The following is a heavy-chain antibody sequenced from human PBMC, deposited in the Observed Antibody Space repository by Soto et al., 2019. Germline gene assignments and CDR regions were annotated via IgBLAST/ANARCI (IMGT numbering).Heavy chain of an antibody. Sequence: GGSLRLSCAASGFTFSSYGMHWVRQAPGKGLEWVAVISYDGSNKYYADSVKGRFTISRDNSKNTLYLQMYSLRAEDTAVYYCAKDVVVGATTGLGDYYYYYGMDVWGQGTTVTVSS. CDR2: ISYDGSNK. J-gene: IGHJ6*02. V-gene: IGHV3-30*18. D-gene: IGHD1-26*01. CDR3: AKDVVVGATTGLGDYYYYYGMDV. CDR1: GFTFSSYG.